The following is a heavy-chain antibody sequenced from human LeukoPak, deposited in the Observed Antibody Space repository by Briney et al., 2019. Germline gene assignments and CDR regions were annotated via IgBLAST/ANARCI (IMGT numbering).Heavy chain of an antibody. J-gene: IGHJ3*01. CDR2: MKQDGSEK. Sequence: GGSLRVSCAASGCTFSSYWMSWVRQAPGKGLEWVANMKQDGSEKYYVDSVKGRFTISRDNAKDSVYLQMDSLRGEDTAVYYCARAQGVVYSPWDALALWRQGTMVTVSS. CDR1: GCTFSSYW. CDR3: ARAQGVVYSPWDALAL. V-gene: IGHV3-7*01. D-gene: IGHD2-15*01.